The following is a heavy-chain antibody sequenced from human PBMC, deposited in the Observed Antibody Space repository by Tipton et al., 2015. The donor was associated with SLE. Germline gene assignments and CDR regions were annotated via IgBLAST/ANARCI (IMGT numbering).Heavy chain of an antibody. D-gene: IGHD6-19*01. V-gene: IGHV4-34*01. J-gene: IGHJ3*02. Sequence: LRLSCAVYGGSFSGYYWSWIRQPPGKGLEWIGEINHSGSTNYNPSLKSRVTISVDTSKNQFSLKLSSVTAADTAVFYCARDGGWSGVDIWGQGTMVTVSS. CDR2: INHSGST. CDR3: ARDGGWSGVDI. CDR1: GGSFSGYY.